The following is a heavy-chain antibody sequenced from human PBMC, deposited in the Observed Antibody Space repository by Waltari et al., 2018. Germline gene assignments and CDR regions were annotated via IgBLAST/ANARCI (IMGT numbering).Heavy chain of an antibody. D-gene: IGHD6-13*01. CDR1: GFTFSSNW. J-gene: IGHJ4*02. CDR3: ARARIAAAGVAHYYFDY. CDR2: IKQDRSEK. Sequence: EVQLVESGGGLVQPGGSLSLSCAASGFTFSSNWMSWVRQAPGKGLEWVANIKQDRSEKYYVDSVKGRFTISRDNAKNSLYLQMNSLRAEDTAVYYCARARIAAAGVAHYYFDYWGQGTLVTVSS. V-gene: IGHV3-7*01.